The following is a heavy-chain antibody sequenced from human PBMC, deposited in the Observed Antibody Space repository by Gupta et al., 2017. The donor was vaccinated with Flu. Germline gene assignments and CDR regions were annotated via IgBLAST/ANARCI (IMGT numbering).Heavy chain of an antibody. Sequence: EVQLLESGGDSVQPGGSLRLSCAASGFTFRGYTMSWVRQAPGKGLEWVSAISDNSVYTYYADSVTGRFTISRDNSKNTLFLQLNSLRAEDTAVYYCVKGSSSARPYYFDYWGQGTLVTVSS. CDR2: ISDNSVYT. D-gene: IGHD6-6*01. V-gene: IGHV3-23*01. J-gene: IGHJ4*02. CDR3: VKGSSSARPYYFDY. CDR1: GFTFRGYT.